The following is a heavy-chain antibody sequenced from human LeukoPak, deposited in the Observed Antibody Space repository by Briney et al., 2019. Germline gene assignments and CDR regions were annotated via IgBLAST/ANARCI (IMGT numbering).Heavy chain of an antibody. Sequence: KSGGSLRLSCAASGFTFSSHSMNWVRQAPGKGLEWVSLITSSSSHIYYADSVNGRFTISRDNAKNSLYLQLNSLRAEDTAGYYCVRLGFCSGGSCYGYYYMDVWGKGTTVTVSS. V-gene: IGHV3-21*01. CDR2: ITSSSSHI. J-gene: IGHJ6*03. CDR1: GFTFSSHS. CDR3: VRLGFCSGGSCYGYYYMDV. D-gene: IGHD2-15*01.